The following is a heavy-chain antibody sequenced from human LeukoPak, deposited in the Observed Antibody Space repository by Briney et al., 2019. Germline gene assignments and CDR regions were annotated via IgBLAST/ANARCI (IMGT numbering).Heavy chain of an antibody. CDR2: IWYDGSNK. CDR3: AKDRETWGSSGFDY. V-gene: IGHV3-33*06. Sequence: GRSLRLSCTASGFTFSSYGMHWVRQAPGKGLEWVAVIWYDGSNKYYADSVKGRFTISRDNSKNTLYLQMNSLRAEDTAMYYCAKDRETWGSSGFDYWGQGTLVTVSS. J-gene: IGHJ4*02. CDR1: GFTFSSYG. D-gene: IGHD7-27*01.